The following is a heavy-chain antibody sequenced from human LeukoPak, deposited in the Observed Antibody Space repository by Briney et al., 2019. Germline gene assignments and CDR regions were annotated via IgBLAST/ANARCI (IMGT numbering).Heavy chain of an antibody. CDR3: ARDPQLRGSGSYYREEDY. V-gene: IGHV3-21*01. D-gene: IGHD3-10*01. CDR1: GFTFSSYS. Sequence: GGSLRLSCAASGFTFSSYSMNWVRQAPGKGLAWVSSISSSSSYIYYADSVKGRFTISRDNAKNSLYLQMNSLRAEDTAVYYCARDPQLRGSGSYYREEDYWGQGTLVTVSS. CDR2: ISSSSSYI. J-gene: IGHJ4*02.